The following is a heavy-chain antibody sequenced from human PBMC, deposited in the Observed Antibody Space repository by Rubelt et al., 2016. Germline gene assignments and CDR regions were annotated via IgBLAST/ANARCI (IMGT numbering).Heavy chain of an antibody. Sequence: QVQLQQWGAGLLKPSETLSLTCAVYGGSFSGYYWSWIRQPPGKGLGWIGEINHSGSTNYNPSLKSRVTISVDTSKNQFSLKLSSVTAADTAVYYCARVTGGSSDYWGQGTLVTVSS. V-gene: IGHV4-34*01. J-gene: IGHJ4*02. D-gene: IGHD3-16*01. CDR1: GGSFSGYY. CDR3: ARVTGGSSDY. CDR2: INHSGST.